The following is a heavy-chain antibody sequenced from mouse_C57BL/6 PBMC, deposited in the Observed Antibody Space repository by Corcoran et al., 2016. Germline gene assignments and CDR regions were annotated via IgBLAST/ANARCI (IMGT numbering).Heavy chain of an antibody. CDR1: GYYITSGYY. CDR3: AREYYSNWYFDV. V-gene: IGHV3-6*01. CDR2: ISYDGSN. D-gene: IGHD2-5*01. Sequence: DVQLQESGPGLVKPSQSLYLTCSVTGYYITSGYYRNWIRQFPGNKLEWMSYISYDGSNNYNPSLKNRITITRDTSKNQSFLELKSVTTEDTATYDGAREYYSNWYFDVWGTGTTVTVSS. J-gene: IGHJ1*03.